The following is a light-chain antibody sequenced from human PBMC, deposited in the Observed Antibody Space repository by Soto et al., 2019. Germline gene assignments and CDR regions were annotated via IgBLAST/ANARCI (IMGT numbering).Light chain of an antibody. J-gene: IGLJ2*01. CDR3: SSYTSSSTVV. CDR2: EVS. V-gene: IGLV2-18*02. CDR1: SSDVGSYNR. Sequence: QSALTQPPSVSGSPGQSVTISCTGTSSDVGSYNRVSWYQQPPGTAPKLMIYEVSYRPSGVPDRFAGSKSGNTASLTISGLQADDEAEYYCSSYTSSSTVVFGGGTKLTVL.